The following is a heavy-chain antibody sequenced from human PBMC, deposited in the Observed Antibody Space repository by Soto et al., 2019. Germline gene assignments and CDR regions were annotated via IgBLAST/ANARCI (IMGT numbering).Heavy chain of an antibody. CDR1: GGSISSSSYY. J-gene: IGHJ3*02. V-gene: IGHV4-39*01. D-gene: IGHD3-22*01. Sequence: SETLSLTCTVSGGSISSSSYYWGWIRQPPGKGLEWIGSIYYSGSTYYNPSLKSRVTISVDTSKNQLSLKLSSVTAADTAVYYCARRFLTYYYDSSGDDAFDIWGQGTMVTVSS. CDR3: ARRFLTYYYDSSGDDAFDI. CDR2: IYYSGST.